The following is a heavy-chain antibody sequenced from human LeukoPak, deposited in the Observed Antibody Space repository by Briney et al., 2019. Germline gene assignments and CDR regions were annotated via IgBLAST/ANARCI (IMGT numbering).Heavy chain of an antibody. CDR3: ARGLPFPFNWFDP. CDR1: GGSISSYY. D-gene: IGHD2/OR15-2a*01. V-gene: IGHV4-59*01. J-gene: IGHJ5*02. CDR2: IYYSGTT. Sequence: SETLSLTCTVSGGSISSYYWSWIRQPPGKGLEWIGYIYYSGTTNYNPSLKSRVTISVDTSKNQFSLKLSSLTAADTAVYYCARGLPFPFNWFDPWGQGTLVTVSS.